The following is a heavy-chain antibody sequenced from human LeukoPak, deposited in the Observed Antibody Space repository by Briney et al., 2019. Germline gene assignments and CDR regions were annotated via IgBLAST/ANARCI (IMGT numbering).Heavy chain of an antibody. CDR1: SGSINSGTYY. J-gene: IGHJ3*02. D-gene: IGHD3-22*01. V-gene: IGHV4-61*01. Sequence: SETLSLTCTVSSGSINSGTYYWSWIRQPPGKGLEWIGYIYYSGGTNYNPSLKSRVTISVDTSKNQFSLKLSSVTAADTAVYYCARVAMIVVVHYAFDIWGQGTMVTVSS. CDR3: ARVAMIVVVHYAFDI. CDR2: IYYSGGT.